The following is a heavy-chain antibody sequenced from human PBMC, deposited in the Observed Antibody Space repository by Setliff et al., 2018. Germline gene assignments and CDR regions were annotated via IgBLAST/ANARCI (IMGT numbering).Heavy chain of an antibody. J-gene: IGHJ4*02. CDR2: ISYDGGNK. CDR1: GFSFSSYG. D-gene: IGHD2-15*01. V-gene: IGHV3-30*03. Sequence: GGSLRLSCEGPGFSFSSYGLHWVRQTPGKGLEWVAVISYDGGNKYHADSVKGRFTISRDNSKNTLYLQMNSLRPEDTAVYYCARTCSGSGCYAGLESWGQGTPVTVSS. CDR3: ARTCSGSGCYAGLES.